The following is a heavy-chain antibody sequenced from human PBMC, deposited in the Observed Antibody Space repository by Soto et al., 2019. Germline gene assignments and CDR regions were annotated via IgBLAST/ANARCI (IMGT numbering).Heavy chain of an antibody. Sequence: QITLKESGPTLVKPTQTLTLTCTFSGFSLSTSGVGVGWIRQPPGKALEWLALIYWDDDKRYSPSLKSRLTITKDTTKNLVVLTMTNMDPVDTATYYCARSIGSSGYYYFWFDPWGQGTLVTVSS. J-gene: IGHJ5*02. D-gene: IGHD3-22*01. CDR3: ARSIGSSGYYYFWFDP. CDR1: GFSLSTSGVG. V-gene: IGHV2-5*02. CDR2: IYWDDDK.